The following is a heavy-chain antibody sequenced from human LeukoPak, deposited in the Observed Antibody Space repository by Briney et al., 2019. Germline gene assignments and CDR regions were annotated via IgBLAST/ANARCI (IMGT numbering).Heavy chain of an antibody. V-gene: IGHV4-4*07. CDR1: GGSITSYY. J-gene: IGHJ4*02. D-gene: IGHD6-13*01. CDR2: FYTSGNT. CDR3: ARGVYIAAAQYGY. Sequence: SETLSLTCTVSGGSITSYYWSWIRQSAGKGLEWIGRFYTSGNTNYNPSLESRVTMSVDTSKNHFSLNLSSVTAADTAVYYCARGVYIAAAQYGYWGQGTLVTVSS.